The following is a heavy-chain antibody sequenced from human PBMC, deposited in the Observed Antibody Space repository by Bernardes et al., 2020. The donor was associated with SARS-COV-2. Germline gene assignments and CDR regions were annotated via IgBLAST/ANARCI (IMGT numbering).Heavy chain of an antibody. CDR3: ARDRAKQWLAFDY. CDR2: IWYDGSNK. V-gene: IGHV3-33*01. D-gene: IGHD6-19*01. J-gene: IGHJ4*02. Sequence: GGSLRLSCAASGFTFSSYGMHWVRQAPGKGLEWVAVIWYDGSNKYYADSVKGRFTISRDNSKNTLYLQMNSLRAEDTAVYYCARDRAKQWLAFDYWGQGTLVTVSS. CDR1: GFTFSSYG.